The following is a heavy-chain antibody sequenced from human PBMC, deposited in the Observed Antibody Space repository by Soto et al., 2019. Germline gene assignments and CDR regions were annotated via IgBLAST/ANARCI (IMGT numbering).Heavy chain of an antibody. CDR1: GFTFSSYA. CDR3: ARNRAAAGTNDY. J-gene: IGHJ4*02. CDR2: ISYDGSNK. V-gene: IGHV3-30-3*01. Sequence: ESGGGVVQPGRSLRLSCAASGFTFSSYAMHWVRQAPGKGLEWVAVISYDGSNKYYADSVKGRFTISRDNSKNTLYLQMNSLRAEDTAVYYCARNRAAAGTNDYWGQGTLVTVSS. D-gene: IGHD6-13*01.